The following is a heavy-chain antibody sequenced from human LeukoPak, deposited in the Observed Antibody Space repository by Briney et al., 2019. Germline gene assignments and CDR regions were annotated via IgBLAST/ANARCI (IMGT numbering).Heavy chain of an antibody. V-gene: IGHV3-15*01. J-gene: IGHJ4*02. D-gene: IGHD6-19*01. CDR1: GFTFSNAW. CDR2: IRPKFEGGTA. Sequence: GGSLRLSCTASGFTFSNAWMNWVRQAPGKGLEWVGRIRPKFEGGTADYAAPVKGRFIISRDDSKNTLYLQMNSLKIEDTAMHYCTHYIISSGWYLGQGALVTVSS. CDR3: THYIISSGWY.